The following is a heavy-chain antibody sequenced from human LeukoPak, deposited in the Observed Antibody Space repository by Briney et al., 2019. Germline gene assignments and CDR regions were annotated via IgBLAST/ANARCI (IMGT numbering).Heavy chain of an antibody. CDR3: ARGRRKAEGYDFWSGYPKGWFDP. CDR2: INHSGST. J-gene: IGHJ5*02. D-gene: IGHD3-3*01. Sequence: PSETLSLTCAVYGGSFSGYYWSWLRQPPGKGLEWIGEINHSGSTNYNPSLTSRGTISVDTSKTPFSLKLSSVTAADTAVYYCARGRRKAEGYDFWSGYPKGWFDPWGQGTLVTVSS. V-gene: IGHV4-34*01. CDR1: GGSFSGYY.